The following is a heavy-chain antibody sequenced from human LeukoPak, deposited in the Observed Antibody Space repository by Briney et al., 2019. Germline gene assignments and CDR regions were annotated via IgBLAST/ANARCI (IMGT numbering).Heavy chain of an antibody. V-gene: IGHV5-51*01. CDR2: IYPGDSDI. J-gene: IGHJ6*02. Sequence: GESLKISCKGSGYSFTSYWIGWVRQMPGKGLDWMGVIYPGDSDISYSPSFPGQVTISADKSISTAYLQWSSLKASDTAMYYCARRGRADTAMVGNPYYYGMDVWGQGTTVTVSS. CDR1: GYSFTSYW. D-gene: IGHD5-18*01. CDR3: ARRGRADTAMVGNPYYYGMDV.